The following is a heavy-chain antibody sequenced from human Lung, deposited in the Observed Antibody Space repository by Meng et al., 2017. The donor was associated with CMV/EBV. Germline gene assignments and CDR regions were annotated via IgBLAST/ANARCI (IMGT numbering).Heavy chain of an antibody. Sequence: ASVKVSCKASGYTFIGYNIHWVRQGPGQGLEWMGWNNPNTGATKFAERFQGRVTLTTDTSISTAYMELSRLKSDDTAVFFCARLFHTSLGTNYYYGMDVWGQGTTVTVSS. CDR1: GYTFIGYN. CDR3: ARLFHTSLGTNYYYGMDV. J-gene: IGHJ6*02. V-gene: IGHV1-2*02. D-gene: IGHD3-3*01. CDR2: NNPNTGAT.